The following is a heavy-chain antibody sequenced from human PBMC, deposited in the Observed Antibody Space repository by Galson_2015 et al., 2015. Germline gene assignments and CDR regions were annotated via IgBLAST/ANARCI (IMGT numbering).Heavy chain of an antibody. CDR1: GLTLSTYD. D-gene: IGHD3-16*01. V-gene: IGHV3-13*05. CDR2: ITSAGDP. J-gene: IGHJ2*01. Sequence: SLRLSCAASGLTLSTYDMHWVRHAPGKALEWVSGITSAGDPYYLDSVKGRFTVSRESATNSWSLQMNSLRAGDTAVYYCARTKLGVYWYFDLWGRGTLVTVSS. CDR3: ARTKLGVYWYFDL.